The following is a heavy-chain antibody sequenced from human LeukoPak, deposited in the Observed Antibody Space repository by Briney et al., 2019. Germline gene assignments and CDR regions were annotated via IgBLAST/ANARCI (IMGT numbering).Heavy chain of an antibody. CDR1: GFTFDDYG. D-gene: IGHD3-3*01. J-gene: IGHJ3*02. V-gene: IGHV3-20*04. CDR2: INWNGGST. Sequence: TGGSLRLSCAASGFTFDDYGMSWVRQAPGKGLEWVSGINWNGGSTGYADSVKGRFTISRDNAKNSLYLQMNSLRAEDTAVYYCGRDRKYDFWSAYIIPPDAFDIWGQGTMVTVSS. CDR3: GRDRKYDFWSAYIIPPDAFDI.